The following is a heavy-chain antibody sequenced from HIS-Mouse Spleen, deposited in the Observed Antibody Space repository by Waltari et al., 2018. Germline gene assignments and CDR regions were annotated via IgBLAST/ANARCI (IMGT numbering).Heavy chain of an antibody. V-gene: IGHV4-39*07. CDR2: IYYRGST. Sequence: QLQLPESGPGLVKPSETLSLPCTVSGGSISSSSSYWGWIRQPPGKGLEWIGSIYYRGSTYYNPSLKSRVTISVDTSKNQFSLKLSSVTAADTAVYYCAREIPYSSSWYDWYFDLWGRGTLVTVSS. D-gene: IGHD6-13*01. CDR1: GGSISSSSSY. J-gene: IGHJ2*01. CDR3: AREIPYSSSWYDWYFDL.